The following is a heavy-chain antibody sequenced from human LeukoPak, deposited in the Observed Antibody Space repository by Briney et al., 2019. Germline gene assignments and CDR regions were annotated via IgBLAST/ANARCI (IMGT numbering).Heavy chain of an antibody. D-gene: IGHD4-11*01. CDR3: ARAWAIRDYNY. J-gene: IGHJ4*02. CDR1: GGSFSGYY. CDR2: INHSGST. Sequence: SETLSLTCAVYGGSFSGYYWSWIRQPPGKGLDWIGEINHSGSTNYNPSLKSRVTISVDTSKNQFSLKLSSVTAADTAVYYCARAWAIRDYNYWGQGTLVTVSS. V-gene: IGHV4-34*01.